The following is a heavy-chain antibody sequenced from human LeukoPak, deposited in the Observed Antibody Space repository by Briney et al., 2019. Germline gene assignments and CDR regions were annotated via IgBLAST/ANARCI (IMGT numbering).Heavy chain of an antibody. CDR3: ARDPFPIAVAGSPKYYYYYYYMDV. Sequence: GASVKVSCKASGYTFTGYCMHWVRQAPGQGLEWMGWINPNSGGTNYAQKFQGRVTMTRDTSISTAYMELSRLRSDDTAVYYCARDPFPIAVAGSPKYYYYYYYMDVWGKGTTVTISS. J-gene: IGHJ6*03. D-gene: IGHD6-19*01. CDR2: INPNSGGT. V-gene: IGHV1-2*02. CDR1: GYTFTGYC.